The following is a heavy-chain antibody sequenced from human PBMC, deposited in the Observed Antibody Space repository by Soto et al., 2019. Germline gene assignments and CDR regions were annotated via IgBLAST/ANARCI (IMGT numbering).Heavy chain of an antibody. D-gene: IGHD3-10*01. J-gene: IGHJ4*02. CDR3: AKDLYITMVRGVFDY. CDR2: ISYDGSNK. Sequence: GGSLRLSCAASGFTFSSYGMHWVRQAPGKGLEWVAVISYDGSNKYYADSVKGRFTISRDNSKNTLYLQMNSLRAEDTAVYYCAKDLYITMVRGVFDYWGQGTLVTVS. CDR1: GFTFSSYG. V-gene: IGHV3-30*18.